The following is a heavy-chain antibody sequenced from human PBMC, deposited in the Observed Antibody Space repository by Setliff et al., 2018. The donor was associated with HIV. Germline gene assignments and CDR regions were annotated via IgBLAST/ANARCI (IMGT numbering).Heavy chain of an antibody. J-gene: IGHJ6*03. Sequence: GGSLRLSCAASGFTFSSYSMNWVRQAPGKGLEWVSYISSSSSTIYYADSVKGRFTISRDNAKNSLYLQMTSLRAEDTAVYYCARDSGGWYPTGDYYYYYMDVWGKGTTVTVSS. CDR1: GFTFSSYS. CDR2: ISSSSSTI. CDR3: ARDSGGWYPTGDYYYYYMDV. V-gene: IGHV3-48*01. D-gene: IGHD6-19*01.